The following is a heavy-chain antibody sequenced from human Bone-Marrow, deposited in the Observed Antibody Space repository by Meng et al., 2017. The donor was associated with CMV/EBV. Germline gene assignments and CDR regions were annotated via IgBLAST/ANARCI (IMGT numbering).Heavy chain of an antibody. V-gene: IGHV3-30*02. D-gene: IGHD3-16*01. Sequence: GESLKISCAASGFTFSSYGMHWVRQAPGKGPEWVAFIRYDGSNKYYADSVKGRFTISRDNSKNTLYLQMNSLRAEDTAVYYCAKDVYLTWGFDIWGQGTTVTVSS. J-gene: IGHJ3*02. CDR1: GFTFSSYG. CDR3: AKDVYLTWGFDI. CDR2: IRYDGSNK.